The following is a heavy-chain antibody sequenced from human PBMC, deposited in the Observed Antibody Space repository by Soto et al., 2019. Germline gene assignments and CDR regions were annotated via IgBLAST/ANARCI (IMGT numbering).Heavy chain of an antibody. V-gene: IGHV3-7*05. Sequence: EVQLVESGGGLVQPGGSLRLSCAASGFTFSSYWMSWVRQAPGKGLEWVANIKQDGSEKYYVDSVKGRFTISGDNAKNSLYLQMNSLRAEDTAVYYCARDGYSGYDWVFDYWGQGTLVTVSS. J-gene: IGHJ4*02. CDR3: ARDGYSGYDWVFDY. D-gene: IGHD5-12*01. CDR1: GFTFSSYW. CDR2: IKQDGSEK.